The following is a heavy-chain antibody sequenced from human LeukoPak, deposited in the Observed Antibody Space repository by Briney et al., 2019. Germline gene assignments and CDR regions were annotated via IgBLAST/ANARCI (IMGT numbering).Heavy chain of an antibody. CDR1: GYIFTGYY. J-gene: IGHJ4*02. CDR3: ARISYCSGTICYAFAY. D-gene: IGHD2-2*01. CDR2: INPNSGGT. Sequence: ASVKVSSKDSGYIFTGYYTHWVSQAPGQGLEWMGWINPNSGGTNYAQKFQGRVTMTRDTSISTAYMELSRLRSDDTAVDYCARISYCSGTICYAFAYWGQGTLVTVSS. V-gene: IGHV1-2*02.